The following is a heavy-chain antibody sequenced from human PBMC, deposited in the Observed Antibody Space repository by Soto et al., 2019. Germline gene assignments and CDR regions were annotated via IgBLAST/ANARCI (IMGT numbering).Heavy chain of an antibody. D-gene: IGHD6-19*01. CDR1: GYTFTSYG. V-gene: IGHV1-18*01. J-gene: IGHJ5*02. CDR2: ISAYNGNT. CDR3: ARLLPGTYSRGWYVTWFAP. Sequence: GASVKVSCKASGYTFTSYGISWVRQAPGQGLEWMGWISAYNGNTNYAQKLQGRVTMTTDTSTSTAYMELRSLRSDDTAVYYCARLLPGTYSRGWYVTWFAPGGKETRFTVPS.